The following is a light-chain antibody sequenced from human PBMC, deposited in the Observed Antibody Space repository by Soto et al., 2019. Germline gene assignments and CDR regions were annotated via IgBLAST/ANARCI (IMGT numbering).Light chain of an antibody. CDR2: GAA. J-gene: IGKJ4*01. CDR1: QSVRSN. Sequence: EIVMTQSPATLSVSPGERVTLSCRASQSVRSNLAWYQQKPGQVPRVLIYGAATRAIGIPDRFSGSGSGTELTITISSLQSEDFAVYYWQHYKTLWRFGGGTKVEIK. V-gene: IGKV3-15*01. CDR3: QHYKTLWR.